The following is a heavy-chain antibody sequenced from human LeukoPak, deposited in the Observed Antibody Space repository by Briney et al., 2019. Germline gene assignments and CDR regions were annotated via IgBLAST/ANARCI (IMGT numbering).Heavy chain of an antibody. CDR3: VAAAGTSHWILHDY. CDR1: GGSISSYY. J-gene: IGHJ4*02. Sequence: PSETLSLTCTVSGGSISSYYCSWIRQPPGKGLEWIGYIYYSGSTNYNPSLKSRVTISVDTSKNQFSLKLSSVTAADTAVYYCVAAAGTSHWILHDYWGQGTLVTVSS. D-gene: IGHD6-13*01. CDR2: IYYSGST. V-gene: IGHV4-59*01.